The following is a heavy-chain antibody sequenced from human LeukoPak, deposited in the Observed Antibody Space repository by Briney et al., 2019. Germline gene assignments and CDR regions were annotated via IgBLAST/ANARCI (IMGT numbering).Heavy chain of an antibody. Sequence: GGSLRLSCPASGFTFRSYVMNWVRQAPGKGLDGVSSITIGSKNTCHVDSLKGRFTISRDNAKNSLYLQINSLRAEDTAVYYCARDVEGFSYSNYYYYYGMDVWGQGTTVTVSS. CDR2: ITIGSKNT. CDR3: ARDVEGFSYSNYYYYYGMDV. J-gene: IGHJ6*02. V-gene: IGHV3-21*06. D-gene: IGHD5-18*01. CDR1: GFTFRSYV.